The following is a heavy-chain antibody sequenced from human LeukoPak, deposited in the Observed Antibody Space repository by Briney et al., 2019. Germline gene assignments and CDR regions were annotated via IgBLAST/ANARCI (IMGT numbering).Heavy chain of an antibody. Sequence: PSETLSLTCTVSGGSISSGSYYWSWIRQPAGKGLEWIGRIYTSGSTNYNPSLKSRVTISVDTSKNQFSLKLSSVTAADTAVYYCVRWSGKDNAFDIWGQGTMVTVSS. CDR1: GGSISSGSYY. V-gene: IGHV4-61*02. D-gene: IGHD3-3*01. CDR2: IYTSGST. CDR3: VRWSGKDNAFDI. J-gene: IGHJ3*02.